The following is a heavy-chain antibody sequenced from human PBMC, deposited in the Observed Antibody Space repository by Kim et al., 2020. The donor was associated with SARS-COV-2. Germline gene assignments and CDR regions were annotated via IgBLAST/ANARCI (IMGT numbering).Heavy chain of an antibody. Sequence: TVYADAVQGRFTISRDNSKNKLYLQLTSRRADDTAVYYCAKDTYNTLDLWGQGTMATVSS. V-gene: IGHV3-23*01. CDR3: AKDTYNTLDL. J-gene: IGHJ3*01. D-gene: IGHD1-1*01. CDR2: T.